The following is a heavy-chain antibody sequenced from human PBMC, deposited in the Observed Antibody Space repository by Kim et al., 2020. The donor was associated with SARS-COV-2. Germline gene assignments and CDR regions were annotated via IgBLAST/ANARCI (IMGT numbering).Heavy chain of an antibody. D-gene: IGHD2-2*01. CDR3: ARGQRRYQLLIVRPYVIWFDP. J-gene: IGHJ5*02. Sequence: SETLSLTCAVYGGSFSGYYWSWIRQPPGKGLEWIGEINHSGSTNYNPSLKSRVTISVDTSKNQFSLKLSSVTAADTAVYYCARGQRRYQLLIVRPYVIWFDPWGQGTLVTVSS. CDR2: INHSGST. V-gene: IGHV4-34*01. CDR1: GGSFSGYY.